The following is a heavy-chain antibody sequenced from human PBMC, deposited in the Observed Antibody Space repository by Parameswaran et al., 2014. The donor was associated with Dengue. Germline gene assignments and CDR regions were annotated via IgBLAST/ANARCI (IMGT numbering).Heavy chain of an antibody. V-gene: IGHV1-69*01. Sequence: RLVRQAPGQGLEWMGGIIPIFGTANYAQKFQGRVTITADESTSTAYMELSSLRSEDTAVYYCARGGNYDFWSGYGVGNMDVWGQGTTVTVSS. J-gene: IGHJ6*02. CDR2: IIPIFGTA. CDR3: ARGGNYDFWSGYGVGNMDV. D-gene: IGHD3-3*01.